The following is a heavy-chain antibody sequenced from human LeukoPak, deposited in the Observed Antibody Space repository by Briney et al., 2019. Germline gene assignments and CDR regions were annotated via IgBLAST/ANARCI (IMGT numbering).Heavy chain of an antibody. V-gene: IGHV4-4*02. D-gene: IGHD5-24*01. J-gene: IGHJ4*02. CDR1: GDSMTSNNW. Sequence: PSETLSLTCAVSGDSMTSNNWWSWVRQPPGKGLEWIGDIYHTGRTNYNPSLKSRVTISVDKSKKQFSLKLDSVTAADTAVYYCVRGTEADGTFMFDFWGQGTLVTVSS. CDR3: VRGTEADGTFMFDF. CDR2: IYHTGRT.